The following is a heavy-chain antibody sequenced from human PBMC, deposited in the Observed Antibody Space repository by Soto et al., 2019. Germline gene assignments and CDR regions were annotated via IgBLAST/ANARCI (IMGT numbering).Heavy chain of an antibody. Sequence: SVKVSCKASGGTFSSYTISWVRQAPGQGLEWMGRIIPILGIANYAQKFQGRVTITADKSTSTAYMELSSLRSEDTAVYYCARGPYIPYYYYYMDVRGKGTTVTVSS. D-gene: IGHD2-21*01. CDR3: ARGPYIPYYYYYMDV. V-gene: IGHV1-69*02. CDR1: GGTFSSYT. J-gene: IGHJ6*03. CDR2: IIPILGIA.